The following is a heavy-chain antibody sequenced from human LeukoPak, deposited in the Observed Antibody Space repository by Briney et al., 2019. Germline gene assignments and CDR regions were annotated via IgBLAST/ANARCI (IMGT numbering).Heavy chain of an antibody. J-gene: IGHJ4*02. Sequence: PGGSLRLSCAASGFTFRIHWMRGVREARGRGLEWVSIIYVGGGIYYADSVKGRFTMSRNNSKNTLYLQMNSLRADDTAVYYCARGQYYGSQSSRAFDFWAQGTLVTVSS. V-gene: IGHV3-66*01. CDR1: GFTFRIHW. CDR3: ARGQYYGSQSSRAFDF. D-gene: IGHD3-10*01. CDR2: IYVGGGI.